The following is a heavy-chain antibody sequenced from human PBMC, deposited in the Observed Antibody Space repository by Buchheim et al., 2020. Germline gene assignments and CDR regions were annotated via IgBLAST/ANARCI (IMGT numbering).Heavy chain of an antibody. CDR1: GFTFSSYG. CDR2: IWYDGSNK. V-gene: IGHV3-33*01. CDR3: ARESGREYSSSWRGFDY. J-gene: IGHJ4*02. D-gene: IGHD6-6*01. Sequence: QVQLVESGGGVVQPGRSLRLSCAASGFTFSSYGMHWVRQAPGKGLEWVAVIWYDGSNKYYADSVKGRFTISRDNSKNTLYLQMNSLRAEDTAVYYCARESGREYSSSWRGFDYWGQGTL.